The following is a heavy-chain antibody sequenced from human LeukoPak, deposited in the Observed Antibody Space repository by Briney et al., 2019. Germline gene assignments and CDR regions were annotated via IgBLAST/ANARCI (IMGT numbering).Heavy chain of an antibody. Sequence: GASVKVSCKASGYTFTDYYMHWVRQAPGQGLEWMGWINPHSGGTDHAQKFQGRVTMTRDTSISTAYMELSRLRSDDTAVHYCARDRPSNSGSYAVGFDYWGQGTLVTVSS. CDR1: GYTFTDYY. D-gene: IGHD1-26*01. J-gene: IGHJ4*02. V-gene: IGHV1-2*02. CDR3: ARDRPSNSGSYAVGFDY. CDR2: INPHSGGT.